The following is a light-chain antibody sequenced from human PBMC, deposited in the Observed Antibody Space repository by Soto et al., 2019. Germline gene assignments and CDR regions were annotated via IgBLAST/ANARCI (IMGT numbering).Light chain of an antibody. Sequence: QSVLTQPPSASGPPGQSVTISCTGTSSDVGGYNYVSWYQQHPGKAPKLMIYEVSKRPSGVPDRFSGSKSGNTASLTVSGLQAEDEADYYCSSYAGSTVFGTGTKVTVL. V-gene: IGLV2-8*01. CDR3: SSYAGSTV. CDR1: SSDVGGYNY. CDR2: EVS. J-gene: IGLJ1*01.